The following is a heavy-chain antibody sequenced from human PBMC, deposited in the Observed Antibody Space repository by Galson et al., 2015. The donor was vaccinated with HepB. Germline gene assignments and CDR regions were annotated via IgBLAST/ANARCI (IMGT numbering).Heavy chain of an antibody. CDR2: ITSSGGKT. D-gene: IGHD2-15*01. CDR1: GFTSSRCA. Sequence: SLRLSCAASGFTSSRCAMTWVRQAPGKGLEWVSSITSSGGKTYYTDSVKGRFTISRDNSRNTVLLQLNSLRAEDTAVYYCAKDGIMVANNPYQLHFWGQGTLVSVSS. CDR3: AKDGIMVANNPYQLHF. J-gene: IGHJ4*02. V-gene: IGHV3-23*01.